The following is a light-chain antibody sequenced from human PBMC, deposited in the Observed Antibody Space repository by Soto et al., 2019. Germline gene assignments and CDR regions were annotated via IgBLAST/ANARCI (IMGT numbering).Light chain of an antibody. Sequence: SHMTHSPSTLSASVGDRVTMTCRASQSISSWLAWYQQKPGKAPKLLIYKASTLKSGVPSRFSGSGSGTEFTLTISSLQPDDFATYYCQHYNSYSEAFGQGTKVDIK. CDR1: QSISSW. CDR3: QHYNSYSEA. J-gene: IGKJ1*01. CDR2: KAS. V-gene: IGKV1-5*03.